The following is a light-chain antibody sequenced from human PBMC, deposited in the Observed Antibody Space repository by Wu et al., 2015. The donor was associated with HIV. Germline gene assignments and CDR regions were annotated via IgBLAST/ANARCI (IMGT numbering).Light chain of an antibody. J-gene: IGKJ1*01. CDR1: QSVSSN. Sequence: EIVMTQSPATLSVSPGERATLSCRASQSVSSNLAWYQQKPGQAPRLLIYDSSTRATGIPGRFSGTMSSTEFTLTINNLQSEDSAVYYCQQYDVWPRTFGQGTKVIIK. CDR3: QQYDVWPRT. V-gene: IGKV3-15*01. CDR2: DSS.